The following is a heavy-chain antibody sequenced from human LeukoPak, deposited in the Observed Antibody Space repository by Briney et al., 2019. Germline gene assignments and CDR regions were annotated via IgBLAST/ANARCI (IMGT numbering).Heavy chain of an antibody. V-gene: IGHV4-34*01. Sequence: SETLSLTCAVCGGSFSSYYWTWVRQPPGKGLEWIGDINHSADTNYNPSLKGRVSISMDTSKNQFSLKLNSVTAADTAVYYCARGWGTHGFDFWGLGTPVTVS. CDR2: INHSADT. CDR3: ARGWGTHGFDF. J-gene: IGHJ4*02. CDR1: GGSFSSYY. D-gene: IGHD2-8*01.